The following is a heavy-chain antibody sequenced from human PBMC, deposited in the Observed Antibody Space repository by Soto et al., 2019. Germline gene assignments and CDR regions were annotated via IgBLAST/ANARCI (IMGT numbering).Heavy chain of an antibody. CDR3: ARGPVAGTYFDY. D-gene: IGHD6-19*01. CDR1: GGTFSSYA. J-gene: IGHJ4*02. V-gene: IGHV1-69*13. Sequence: SVKVSCKASGGTFSSYAISWVRQAPGQGLEWMGGIIPIFGTANYAQKFQGSVTITADESTSTAYMELSSLRSEDTAVYYCARGPVAGTYFDYWGQGTLVTVSS. CDR2: IIPIFGTA.